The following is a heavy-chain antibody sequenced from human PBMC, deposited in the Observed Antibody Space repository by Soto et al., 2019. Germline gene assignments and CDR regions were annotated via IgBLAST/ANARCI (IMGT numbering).Heavy chain of an antibody. CDR2: IKSQTDGGTT. CDR3: TRYFDLFTRHFDY. V-gene: IGHV3-15*05. Sequence: PRWSLRLSCAASGFAFSNAWMNWGRQAPGKGLEWVGRIKSQTDGGTTDYADAVKGRFTLSRDNAKNTLYLQMDSLRADDTAVYYCTRYFDLFTRHFDYWGPGTLVTVSS. D-gene: IGHD3-3*01. CDR1: GFAFSNAW. J-gene: IGHJ4*02.